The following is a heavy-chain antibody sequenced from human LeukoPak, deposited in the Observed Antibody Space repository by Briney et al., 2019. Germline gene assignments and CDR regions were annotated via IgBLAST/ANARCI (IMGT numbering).Heavy chain of an antibody. CDR3: ARGRGSSSTVVTVLDY. Sequence: PSETLSLTCAVYGGSFSGYYWSWIRQPPGKGLEWIGEINHSGSTNYHPSLKSRVTISVDTSKNQFSLKLSSVTAADTAVYYCARGRGSSSTVVTVLDYWGQGTLVTVSS. J-gene: IGHJ4*02. V-gene: IGHV4-34*01. CDR1: GGSFSGYY. CDR2: INHSGST. D-gene: IGHD3-16*01.